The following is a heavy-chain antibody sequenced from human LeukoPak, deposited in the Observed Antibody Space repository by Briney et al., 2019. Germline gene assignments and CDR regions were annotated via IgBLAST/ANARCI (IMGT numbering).Heavy chain of an antibody. CDR2: IYSSGST. CDR1: GDSISSFY. Sequence: SETLSLTCTVSGDSISSFYWSWIRQPPGEGLEWIGYIYSSGSTNFNPSLKSRVTISVDTSKDQFSLKLSSVTAADTAMYYCASSTMRPTIFNYWGQGTLVTVSS. D-gene: IGHD2-2*01. J-gene: IGHJ4*02. CDR3: ASSTMRPTIFNY. V-gene: IGHV4-59*01.